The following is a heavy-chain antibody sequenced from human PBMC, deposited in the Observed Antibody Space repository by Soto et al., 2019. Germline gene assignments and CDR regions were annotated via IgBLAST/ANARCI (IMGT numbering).Heavy chain of an antibody. CDR3: ARICGGFGVAKPRSLGMDV. V-gene: IGHV4-34*01. CDR2: INHSGST. J-gene: IGHJ6*02. D-gene: IGHD3-3*01. CDR1: GGSFSGYY. Sequence: QVQLPQWGAGLLKPSETLSLTCAVYGGSFSGYYWSWIRQPPGEGLEWIGEINHSGSTNYNPSLRSEVTITVDTTNNQFSRKLGPVTGADSDVYYWARICGGFGVAKPRSLGMDVWGQGTTVTV.